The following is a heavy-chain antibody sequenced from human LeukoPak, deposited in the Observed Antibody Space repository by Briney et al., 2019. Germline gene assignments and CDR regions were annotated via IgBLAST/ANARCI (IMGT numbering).Heavy chain of an antibody. CDR2: INPNSGGT. CDR1: GYTFTGYY. Sequence: ASVKVSCKASGYTFTGYYMHWVRQAPGQGLEWMGWINPNSGGTSYAQKFQGRVTMTRDTSISTAYMELSRLRSDDTAVYYCARAMRRGLFRLWGQGTLVTVPS. CDR3: ARAMRRGLFRL. V-gene: IGHV1-2*02. J-gene: IGHJ4*02. D-gene: IGHD4-17*01.